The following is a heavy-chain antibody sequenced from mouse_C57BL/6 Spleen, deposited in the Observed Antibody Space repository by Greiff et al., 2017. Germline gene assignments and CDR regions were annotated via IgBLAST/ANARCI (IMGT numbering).Heavy chain of an antibody. CDR3: ARRTITTVVARNYYAMDY. J-gene: IGHJ4*01. CDR1: GYTFPDYY. D-gene: IGHD1-1*01. Sequence: VQLQQSGAELVRPGASVKLSCKASGYTFPDYYINWVKQRPGQGLEWIARIYPGSGNTYYNEKFKGKATLTAEKSSSTAYMQLSSLTSEDSAVYFCARRTITTVVARNYYAMDYWGQGTSVTVSS. V-gene: IGHV1-76*01. CDR2: IYPGSGNT.